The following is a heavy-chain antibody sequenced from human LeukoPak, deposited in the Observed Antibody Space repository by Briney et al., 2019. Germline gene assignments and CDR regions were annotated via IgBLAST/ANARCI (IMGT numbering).Heavy chain of an antibody. CDR3: AKRISGGTGWYSFDY. J-gene: IGHJ4*02. V-gene: IGHV3-21*04. D-gene: IGHD6-19*01. CDR1: GFTFSSYS. CDR2: ISSSSSYI. Sequence: GGSLRLSCAASGFTFSSYSMNWVRQAPGKGLEWVSSISSSSSYIYYADPVKGRFTISRDNAKNSLYLQMNSLRDEDTARYYCAKRISGGTGWYSFDYWGQGTLVTVSS.